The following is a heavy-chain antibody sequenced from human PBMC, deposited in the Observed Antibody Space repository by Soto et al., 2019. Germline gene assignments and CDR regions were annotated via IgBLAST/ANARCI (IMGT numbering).Heavy chain of an antibody. J-gene: IGHJ6*02. V-gene: IGHV1-69*12. CDR1: GGTFSSYA. Sequence: QVQLVQSGAEVKKPGSSVKVSCKASGGTFSSYAISWVRQAPGQGLEWMGGIIPIFGTANYAQKFQGRVTITADESTSTAYMELSSLRSEDTAVYYCAARAHYDFWSGYYEGGYYYYGMDVWGQGTTVTVSS. D-gene: IGHD3-3*01. CDR2: IIPIFGTA. CDR3: AARAHYDFWSGYYEGGYYYYGMDV.